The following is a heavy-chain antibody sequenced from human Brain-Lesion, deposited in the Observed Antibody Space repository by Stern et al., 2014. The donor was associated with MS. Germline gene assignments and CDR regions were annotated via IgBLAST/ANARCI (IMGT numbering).Heavy chain of an antibody. Sequence: VQLVQSGAEVKKPGASVKVSCKVSGYTLTELSMHWVRQAPRKGLEWMGGFLPEDGETIYAQKFQGRVTMTEDTSTDTAYMELSSLRSEDTAVYYCATLSPGAGGNYYRHFDYWGQGTLVTVSS. J-gene: IGHJ4*02. CDR1: GYTLTELS. D-gene: IGHD1-26*01. CDR2: FLPEDGET. CDR3: ATLSPGAGGNYYRHFDY. V-gene: IGHV1-24*01.